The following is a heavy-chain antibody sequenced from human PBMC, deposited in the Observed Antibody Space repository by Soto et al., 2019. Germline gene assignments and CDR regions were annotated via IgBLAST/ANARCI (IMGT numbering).Heavy chain of an antibody. CDR1: GITFTNAW. CDR3: ITDIYGYSRAIDY. CDR2: IKSKTDGGTT. Sequence: GGSLRLSCEASGITFTNAWMSWVRRAPGKGLEWVGRIKSKTDGGTTDYAAPVKGRFTISRDDSKNTLYLQMNSLQTEDTAVYYCITDIYGYSRAIDYWGRGTLVTVSS. D-gene: IGHD3-16*01. J-gene: IGHJ4*02. V-gene: IGHV3-15*01.